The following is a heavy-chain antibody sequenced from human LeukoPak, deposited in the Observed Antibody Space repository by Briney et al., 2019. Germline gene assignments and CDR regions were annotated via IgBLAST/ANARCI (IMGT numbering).Heavy chain of an antibody. J-gene: IGHJ4*02. CDR3: AKVGIVGAAYFDY. D-gene: IGHD1-26*01. CDR1: GFTFSSYA. CDR2: ISGSGGST. Sequence: GGSLRLSCAASGFTFSSYAMSWVRQAPGKGLEWVSAISGSGGSTYYADSVKGRFTISRANSKNTLYLQMNSLRAVATAVYYCAKVGIVGAAYFDYWGQGTLVTVSS. V-gene: IGHV3-23*01.